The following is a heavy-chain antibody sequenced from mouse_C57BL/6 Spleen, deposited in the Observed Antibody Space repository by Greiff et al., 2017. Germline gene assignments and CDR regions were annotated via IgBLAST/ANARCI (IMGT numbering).Heavy chain of an antibody. V-gene: IGHV1-80*01. CDR1: GYAFSSYW. J-gene: IGHJ3*01. D-gene: IGHD1-1*01. CDR3: ARSTTVVDWFAY. Sequence: QVQLQQSGAELVKPGASVKISCKASGYAFSSYWMNWVKQRPGKGLEWIGQIYPGDGDTNYNGKFKGKATLTADKSSSTAYMQLSSLTSEDSAVYFCARSTTVVDWFAYWGQGTLVTVSA. CDR2: IYPGDGDT.